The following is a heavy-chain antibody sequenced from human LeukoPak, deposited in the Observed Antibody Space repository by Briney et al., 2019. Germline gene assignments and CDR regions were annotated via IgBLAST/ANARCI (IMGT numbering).Heavy chain of an antibody. J-gene: IGHJ5*02. CDR2: ISSSSSYI. CDR3: AKDYYGSGSLIYH. D-gene: IGHD3-10*01. CDR1: GFTFSSYS. V-gene: IGHV3-21*04. Sequence: GGSLRLSCAASGFTFSSYSMNWVRQAPGKGLEWVSSISSSSSYIYYADSVKGRFTISRDNAKNSLYLQMNSLRAEDTALYYCAKDYYGSGSLIYHWGQGTLVTVSS.